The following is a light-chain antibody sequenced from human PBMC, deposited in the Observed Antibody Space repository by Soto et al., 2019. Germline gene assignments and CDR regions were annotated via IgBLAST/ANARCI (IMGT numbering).Light chain of an antibody. CDR3: QQYNSYSPTT. CDR1: QSVNYW. J-gene: IGKJ1*01. CDR2: DAS. Sequence: DIQITQSPATLSASVGDRVTITCRASQSVNYWLAWYQQKPGKAPNLLIYDASILESGVPSRFSGSGSGTEFTLTISSLQPDDFAAYFCQQYNSYSPTTFGQGTK. V-gene: IGKV1-5*01.